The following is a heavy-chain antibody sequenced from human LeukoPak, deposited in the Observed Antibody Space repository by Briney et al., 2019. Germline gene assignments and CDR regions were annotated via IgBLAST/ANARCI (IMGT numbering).Heavy chain of an antibody. CDR2: INYSGST. CDR3: ARCVVYGSGKYYFDY. V-gene: IGHV4-39*01. CDR1: GGSVSSTTYY. Sequence: SETLSLTCTVSGGSVSSTTYYWSRIRQPPGKGLEWIASINYSGSTYYNPSLKSRVTISVDTSENQFSLKLSSVTAADTAVYYCARCVVYGSGKYYFDYWGQGTLVTVSS. J-gene: IGHJ4*02. D-gene: IGHD3-10*01.